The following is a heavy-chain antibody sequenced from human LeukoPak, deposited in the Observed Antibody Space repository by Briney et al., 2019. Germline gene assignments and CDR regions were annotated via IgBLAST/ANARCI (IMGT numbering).Heavy chain of an antibody. CDR2: ISYDGSNK. CDR1: GFTFSSYA. D-gene: IGHD6-13*01. V-gene: IGHV3-30-3*01. CDR3: ARVDSRGIAAAGTSEYFQH. Sequence: GRSLRLSCAASGFTFSSYAMHWVRQAPGKGLEWVAVISYDGSNKYYADSVKGRFTISRDNSKNTLYLQMNSLRAEDTAVYYCARVDSRGIAAAGTSEYFQHWGQGTLVIVSS. J-gene: IGHJ1*01.